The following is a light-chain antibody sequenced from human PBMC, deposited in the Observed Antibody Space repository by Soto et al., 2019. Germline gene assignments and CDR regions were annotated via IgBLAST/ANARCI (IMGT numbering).Light chain of an antibody. V-gene: IGKV1-39*01. Sequence: DIQMTQSPSSLSASVGDRVTITCRASQSISRNLNWYQHKPGKAPKPLIYAASSLQNGVPSRVSGGGSGTEFTLSISSLQPEDFGTYYCQQSYTTASITFGQGTRLEIK. CDR1: QSISRN. CDR3: QQSYTTASIT. J-gene: IGKJ5*01. CDR2: AAS.